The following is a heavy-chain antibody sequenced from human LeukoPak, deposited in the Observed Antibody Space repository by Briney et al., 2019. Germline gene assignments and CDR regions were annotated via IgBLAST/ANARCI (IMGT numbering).Heavy chain of an antibody. V-gene: IGHV4-31*03. CDR2: IYYSGST. D-gene: IGHD5-12*01. CDR3: ARGGVATLFDY. Sequence: PSETLSLTCTVSGGSISSGGSYWSWIRQHPGKGLEWIGYIYYSGSTYYNPSLKSRVTISVDTSKNQFSLKLSSVTAADTAVYYCARGGVATLFDYWGQGTLVTVSS. J-gene: IGHJ4*02. CDR1: GGSISSGGSY.